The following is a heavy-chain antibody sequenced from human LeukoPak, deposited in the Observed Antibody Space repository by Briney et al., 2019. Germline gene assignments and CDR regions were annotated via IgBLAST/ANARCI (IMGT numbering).Heavy chain of an antibody. Sequence: RGSLRLSSAAPGFTFSTYAMTWVRHAPGKGLAWVSPIIGMGGITYYADSVKGRCTISRDNSKNTMYLQMNSLRAEDTAVYYCAKVPNDYGDYYFDYWGQGTLVTVSS. D-gene: IGHD4-17*01. V-gene: IGHV3-23*01. CDR1: GFTFSTYA. CDR2: IIGMGGIT. CDR3: AKVPNDYGDYYFDY. J-gene: IGHJ4*02.